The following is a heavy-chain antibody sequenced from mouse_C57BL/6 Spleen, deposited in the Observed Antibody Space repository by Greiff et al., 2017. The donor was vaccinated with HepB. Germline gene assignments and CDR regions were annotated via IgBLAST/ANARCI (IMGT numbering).Heavy chain of an antibody. CDR1: GFNIKNTY. D-gene: IGHD6-5*01. Sequence: EVQGVESVAELVRPGASVKLSCTASGFNIKNTYMHWVKQRPEQGLEWIGRIDPANGNTKYAPKFQGKATITADTSSNTAYLQLSSLTSEDTAIYYCARRNYAVYYAMDYWGQGTSVTVSS. CDR3: ARRNYAVYYAMDY. V-gene: IGHV14-3*01. J-gene: IGHJ4*01. CDR2: IDPANGNT.